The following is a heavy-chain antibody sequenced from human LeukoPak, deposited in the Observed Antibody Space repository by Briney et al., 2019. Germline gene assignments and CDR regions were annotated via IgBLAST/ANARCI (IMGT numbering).Heavy chain of an antibody. V-gene: IGHV4-39*01. CDR2: IYYSGST. Sequence: SETLSLTCTVSGGSISSSSSYWGWIRQPPGKGLEWIGSIYYSGSTYYNPSLKSRVTISVDTSKNQFSLKLSSVTAADTAVYYCARRRSSSLFDYWGQGTLVTVSS. CDR1: GGSISSSSSY. CDR3: ARRRSSSLFDY. D-gene: IGHD6-13*01. J-gene: IGHJ4*02.